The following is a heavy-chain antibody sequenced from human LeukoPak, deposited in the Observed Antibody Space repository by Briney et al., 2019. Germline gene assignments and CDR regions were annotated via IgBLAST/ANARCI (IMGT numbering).Heavy chain of an antibody. CDR1: GFTVSSNF. J-gene: IGHJ3*02. D-gene: IGHD6-6*01. Sequence: PGGSLRLSCAASGFTVSSNFVSWVRQAPGKGLEWVSIIYADGNTDYRDSVKGRFTVSRDNSQNKVYLHMNSLRGEDTAVYYCTRLASRLIWGRGTKVAVSS. V-gene: IGHV3-53*01. CDR3: TRLASRLI. CDR2: IYADGNT.